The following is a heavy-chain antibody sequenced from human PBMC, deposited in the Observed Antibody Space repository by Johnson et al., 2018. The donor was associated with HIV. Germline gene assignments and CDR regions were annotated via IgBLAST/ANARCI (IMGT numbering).Heavy chain of an antibody. CDR3: ARVAPAHDAFDI. CDR2: TNSDGSST. CDR1: GLIFSRSW. Sequence: VQLVESGGGLVQPGGSLRLSCAASGLIFSRSWMHWVRQAPGKGLVWVSRTNSDGSSTTYADSVKGRFTISRDKAKDTLYLQKNSLRAEDTAVYYCARVAPAHDAFDIWGQGTMVTVSS. D-gene: IGHD2-2*01. V-gene: IGHV3-74*01. J-gene: IGHJ3*02.